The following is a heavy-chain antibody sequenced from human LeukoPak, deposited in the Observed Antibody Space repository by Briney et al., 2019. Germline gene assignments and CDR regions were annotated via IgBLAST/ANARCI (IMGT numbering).Heavy chain of an antibody. V-gene: IGHV4-34*01. D-gene: IGHD3-22*01. CDR3: ARGPPTDYYDSSGFYYVFDY. Sequence: SETLSLTCAVYGGSFSGYYCSWIRQPPGKGLEWIGEINHSGSITYNPSLKSRVTISVDTSKNQFSLKLSSVTAADTAVYFCARGPPTDYYDSSGFYYVFDYWGQGTLVTVSS. J-gene: IGHJ4*02. CDR2: INHSGSI. CDR1: GGSFSGYY.